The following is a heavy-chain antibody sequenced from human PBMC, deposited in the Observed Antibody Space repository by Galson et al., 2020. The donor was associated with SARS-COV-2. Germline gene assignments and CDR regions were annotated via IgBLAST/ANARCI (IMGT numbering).Heavy chain of an antibody. CDR2: ISSSSSYT. D-gene: IGHD4-4*01. V-gene: IGHV3-11*06. CDR1: GFTFSDYY. J-gene: IGHJ4*02. Sequence: GGSLRLSCAASGFTFSDYYMSWIRQAPGKGLEWVSYISSSSSYTNYADSVEGRFTISRDNAKNSLYLQMNSLRAEDTAVYYCARLSNPPSQYYFDYWGQGTLVTVSS. CDR3: ARLSNPPSQYYFDY.